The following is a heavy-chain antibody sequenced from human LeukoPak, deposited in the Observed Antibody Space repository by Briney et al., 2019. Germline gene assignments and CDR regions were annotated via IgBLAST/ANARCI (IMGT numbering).Heavy chain of an antibody. CDR3: ARDPHPSYGQYLVDY. D-gene: IGHD5-18*01. J-gene: IGHJ4*02. CDR2: IIPIFGTA. Sequence: GASVKVSCKASGGTFSSYAISWVRQAPGQGLEWMGGIIPIFGTANYAQKFQGRVTITTDESTSTAYMELSSLRSEDTAVYYCARDPHPSYGQYLVDYWGQGTLVTVSS. V-gene: IGHV1-69*05. CDR1: GGTFSSYA.